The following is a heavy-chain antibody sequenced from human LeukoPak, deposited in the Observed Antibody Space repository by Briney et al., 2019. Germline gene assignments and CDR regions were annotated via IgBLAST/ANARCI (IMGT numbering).Heavy chain of an antibody. D-gene: IGHD6-19*01. CDR3: ARGVRIAVAGYIDY. J-gene: IGHJ4*02. Sequence: GGSLRLSCAASGFTFSSYTMNWVRQAPGKGLEWVAATSYDGPNKRYADSVKGRFTISRDNSKNTLYLQMNSLRAEDTAVYYCARGVRIAVAGYIDYWGQGTLVTVSS. CDR1: GFTFSSYT. CDR2: TSYDGPNK. V-gene: IGHV3-30*04.